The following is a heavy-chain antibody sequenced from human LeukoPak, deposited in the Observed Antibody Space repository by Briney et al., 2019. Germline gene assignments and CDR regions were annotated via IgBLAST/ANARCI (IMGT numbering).Heavy chain of an antibody. CDR2: SSSSSSTI. CDR1: GFTFSSYS. J-gene: IGHJ4*02. Sequence: GGSLRLSCAASGFTFSSYSMNWVRQAPGKGLEWVSYSSSSSSTIYYADSVKGRFTISRDNAKNSLYLQMNSLRAEDTAVYYCARDLDPYCGGDCYFDYWGQGTLVTVSS. D-gene: IGHD2-21*02. CDR3: ARDLDPYCGGDCYFDY. V-gene: IGHV3-48*01.